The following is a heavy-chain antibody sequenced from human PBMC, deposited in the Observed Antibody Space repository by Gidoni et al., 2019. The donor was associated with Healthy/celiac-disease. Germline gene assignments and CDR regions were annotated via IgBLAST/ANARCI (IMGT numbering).Heavy chain of an antibody. CDR1: GFTLDDYA. J-gene: IGHJ4*02. Sequence: EVQLVEAGGGLVQPGRSRRPSCAASGFTLDDYAMHWVRHAPGKGREVVSGISWNSGRIGYADSVKSRFTISRDNAKNALYLQMNSLSAEDTALYYCAKDITALYGAWGFDYWGQGTLVTVSS. V-gene: IGHV3-9*01. D-gene: IGHD3-10*01. CDR2: ISWNSGRI. CDR3: AKDITALYGAWGFDY.